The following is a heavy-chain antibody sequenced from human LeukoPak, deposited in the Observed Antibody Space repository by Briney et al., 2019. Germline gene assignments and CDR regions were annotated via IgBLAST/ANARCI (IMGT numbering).Heavy chain of an antibody. CDR1: GFTFSSYS. J-gene: IGHJ3*02. CDR3: ARVKWFPDAFYI. D-gene: IGHD3-22*01. CDR2: ISGSSSTI. V-gene: IGHV3-48*01. Sequence: GGSLRLSCAASGFTFSSYSMDWVRQAPGKGLEWVSYISGSSSTIYYAGSVKGQFTISRDNGKNSLYLQMNSLRAEGTAVYYCARVKWFPDAFYIWVQGTMVTVSS.